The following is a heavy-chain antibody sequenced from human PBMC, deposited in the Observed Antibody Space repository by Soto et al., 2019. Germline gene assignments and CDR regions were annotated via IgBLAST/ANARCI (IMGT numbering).Heavy chain of an antibody. CDR3: ARGLSDYGGVYNWFDP. D-gene: IGHD4-17*01. V-gene: IGHV1-18*01. J-gene: IGHJ5*02. CDR1: GYTFTSYG. Sequence: ASVKVSCKASGYTFTSYGISWVRQAPGQGLEWMGWISAYNGNTNYAQKLQGRVTMTTDTSTSTAYMELRSLRSDDTAVYYCARGLSDYGGVYNWFDPWGQGTLVTVSS. CDR2: ISAYNGNT.